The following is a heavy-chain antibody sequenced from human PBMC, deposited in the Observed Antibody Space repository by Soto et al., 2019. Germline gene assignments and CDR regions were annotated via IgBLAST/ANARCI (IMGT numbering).Heavy chain of an antibody. CDR2: ISPFNGNT. Sequence: ASVKVSCKSSGYPFTHYGITWVRQAPGQGLEWMGWISPFNGNTNYGQTLQGRVTLTTDTSTSTAYMELRSLRSDDTAVYYCARDGNTMVRCFIPGYYYYGMDFWGQGTTVTVSS. V-gene: IGHV1-18*01. CDR3: ARDGNTMVRCFIPGYYYYGMDF. J-gene: IGHJ6*02. CDR1: GYPFTHYG. D-gene: IGHD3-10*01.